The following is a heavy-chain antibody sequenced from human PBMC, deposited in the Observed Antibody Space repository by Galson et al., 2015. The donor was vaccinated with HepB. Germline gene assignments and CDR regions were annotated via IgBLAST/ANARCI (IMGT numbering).Heavy chain of an antibody. CDR2: INHSGST. Sequence: SETLSLTCAVYGGSFSGYYWSWIRQPPGKGLEWIGEINHSGSTNYNPSLKSRVTISVDTSKNQFSLKLSSVTAADTAVYYCARGRQYQLLSSLSRIRKGFDYWGQGTLVTVSS. CDR1: GGSFSGYY. CDR3: ARGRQYQLLSSLSRIRKGFDY. D-gene: IGHD2-2*01. J-gene: IGHJ4*02. V-gene: IGHV4-34*01.